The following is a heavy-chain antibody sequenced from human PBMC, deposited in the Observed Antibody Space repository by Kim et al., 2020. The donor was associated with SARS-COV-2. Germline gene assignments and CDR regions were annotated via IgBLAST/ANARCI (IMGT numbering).Heavy chain of an antibody. CDR3: ASSYIVATVENAFDI. Sequence: GESLKISCKGSGYSFTSYWIGWVRQMPGKGLEWMGIIYPGDSDTRYSPSFQGQVTISADKSISTAYLQWSSLKASDTAMYYCASSYIVATVENAFDIWGQGTMVTVSS. J-gene: IGHJ3*02. D-gene: IGHD5-12*01. CDR2: IYPGDSDT. V-gene: IGHV5-51*01. CDR1: GYSFTSYW.